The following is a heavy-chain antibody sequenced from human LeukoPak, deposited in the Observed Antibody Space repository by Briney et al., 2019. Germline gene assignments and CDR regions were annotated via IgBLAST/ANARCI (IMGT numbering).Heavy chain of an antibody. CDR1: GVPFSSYA. CDR2: ISSSGGTT. J-gene: IGHJ6*02. V-gene: IGHV3-23*01. CDR3: AREASHVSGMDV. Sequence: GASLRLSCAASGVPFSSYAMGWVRQAPGKGLDWGSGISSSGGTTYYADSVKGRFTISRDNSKNTLSLQMNSLRAEDTAVYYCAREASHVSGMDVWGQGTTVTVSS.